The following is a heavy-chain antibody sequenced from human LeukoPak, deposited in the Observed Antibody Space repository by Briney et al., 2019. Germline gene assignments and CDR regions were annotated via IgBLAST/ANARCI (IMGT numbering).Heavy chain of an antibody. J-gene: IGHJ4*02. CDR3: ARRITMVRTYDY. V-gene: IGHV4-30-2*01. CDR2: IYHSGST. Sequence: SQTLSLTCAVSGGSISSGGYSWSWIRQPPGKGLEWIGYIYHSGSTNYNPSLKSRVTISVDTSKNQFSLKLSSVTAADTAVYYCARRITMVRTYDYWGQGTLVTVSS. D-gene: IGHD3-10*01. CDR1: GGSISSGGYS.